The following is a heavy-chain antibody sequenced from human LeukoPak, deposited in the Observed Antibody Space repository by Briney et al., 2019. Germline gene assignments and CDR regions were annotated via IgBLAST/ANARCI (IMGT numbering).Heavy chain of an antibody. Sequence: SVKVSCKASGGTFSSYAISWVRQAPGQGLEWMGGIIPIFATANYAQKFQGRVTITTDESTSTAYMELSSLRSEDTAVYYCAVVIGYYYYYMDVWGKGTTVTVSS. V-gene: IGHV1-69*05. CDR1: GGTFSSYA. CDR2: IIPIFATA. D-gene: IGHD3-22*01. CDR3: AVVIGYYYYYMDV. J-gene: IGHJ6*03.